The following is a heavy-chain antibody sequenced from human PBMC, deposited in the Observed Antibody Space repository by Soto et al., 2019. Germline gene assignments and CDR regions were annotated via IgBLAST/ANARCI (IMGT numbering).Heavy chain of an antibody. J-gene: IGHJ4*02. CDR1: GFTFDDYA. D-gene: IGHD3-10*01. CDR3: AKIGYYGSGGD. CDR2: ISWNSGSI. Sequence: GGSLRLSCAASGFTFDDYAMHWVRQAPGKGLEWVSGISWNSGSIGYADSVKGRFTISRDNAKNSLYLQMNSLRAEDTALYYCAKIGYYGSGGDWGQGTLVTVSS. V-gene: IGHV3-9*01.